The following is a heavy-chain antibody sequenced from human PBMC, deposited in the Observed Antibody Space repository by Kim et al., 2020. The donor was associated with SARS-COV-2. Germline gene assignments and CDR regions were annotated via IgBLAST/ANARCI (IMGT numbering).Heavy chain of an antibody. CDR2: INPSGGST. CDR1: GYTFTSYY. Sequence: ASVKVSCKASGYTFTSYYMHWVRQAPGQGLEWMGIINPSGGSTSYAQKFQGRVTMTRDTSTSTVYMELSSLRSEDTAVYYCARESVVPAAILSHWFDPWGQGTLVTVSS. D-gene: IGHD2-2*01. J-gene: IGHJ5*02. V-gene: IGHV1-46*01. CDR3: ARESVVPAAILSHWFDP.